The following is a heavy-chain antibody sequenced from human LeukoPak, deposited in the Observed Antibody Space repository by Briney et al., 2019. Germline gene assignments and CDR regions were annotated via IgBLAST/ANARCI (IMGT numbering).Heavy chain of an antibody. V-gene: IGHV1-2*06. J-gene: IGHJ4*02. CDR1: GYTFTDYY. D-gene: IGHD3-3*01. CDR3: ARAYDFWSGYSAGFDY. Sequence: VASVKVSCKASGYTFTDYYMYWVRQAPGQGLEWMGRINPNSGATNNAQKFQGRVTMTRDTSISTAYMELSRLRSDDTAVYYCARAYDFWSGYSAGFDYWGQGTLVTVSS. CDR2: INPNSGAT.